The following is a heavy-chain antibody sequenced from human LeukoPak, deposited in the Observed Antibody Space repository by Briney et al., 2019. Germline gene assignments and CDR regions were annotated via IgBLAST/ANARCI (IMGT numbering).Heavy chain of an antibody. J-gene: IGHJ4*02. V-gene: IGHV1-69*04. CDR2: IIPILGIA. D-gene: IGHD3-3*01. CDR3: ARDPDCWSDTKGY. Sequence: SVKVSCKASGGTFSSYAISWGRQAPGQGVEWRGRIIPILGIANYAQKFQGRVTITADKSTSTAYMELSSLRTEDTDVYYCARDPDCWSDTKGYWGQGTLVTVSS. CDR1: GGTFSSYA.